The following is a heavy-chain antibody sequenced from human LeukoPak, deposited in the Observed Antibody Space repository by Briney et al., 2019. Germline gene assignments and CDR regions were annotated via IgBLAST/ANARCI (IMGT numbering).Heavy chain of an antibody. Sequence: GGSLRLSCAASGFTFSSYRMHWVRQAPGKGLVWVSHINTDGSTTNYADSVKGRFTISRDNAKNSLYLQMNSLRVEDMALYYCIRDISNLDLWRGYAFDIWGQGTMATVSS. CDR1: GFTFSSYR. CDR3: IRDISNLDLWRGYAFDI. CDR2: INTDGSTT. V-gene: IGHV3-74*01. J-gene: IGHJ3*02. D-gene: IGHD3-3*01.